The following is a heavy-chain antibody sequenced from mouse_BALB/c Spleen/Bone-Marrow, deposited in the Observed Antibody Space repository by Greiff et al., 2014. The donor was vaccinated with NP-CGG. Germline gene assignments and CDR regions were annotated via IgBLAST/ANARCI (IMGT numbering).Heavy chain of an antibody. CDR2: INSNGGST. D-gene: IGHD1-1*01. V-gene: IGHV5-6-3*01. Sequence: VQLQQPGGGLVQPGGSLKLSCAASGFTFSSYGMSWVRQTPDKRLELVATINSNGGSTYYPDSVKGRFTISRDNAKNTLYLQMSSLKSEDTAMYYCARDYYGSSYAMDYWGQGTSVTVSS. CDR3: ARDYYGSSYAMDY. J-gene: IGHJ4*01. CDR1: GFTFSSYG.